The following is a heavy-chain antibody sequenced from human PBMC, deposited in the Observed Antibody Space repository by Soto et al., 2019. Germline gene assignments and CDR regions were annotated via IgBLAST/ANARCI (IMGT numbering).Heavy chain of an antibody. Sequence: QVQLQESGPGLVKPSQTLSLTCTVSGGSISSGGYYWSWIRQHPGKGLEWIGYIYYSGSTYYNPSLKSRVTLSVDTSKNRFSRTLSSVTAADTAVYYCARVPNWNDYHTWFDPWGQGTLVTVSS. CDR1: GGSISSGGYY. CDR3: ARVPNWNDYHTWFDP. D-gene: IGHD1-20*01. V-gene: IGHV4-31*03. J-gene: IGHJ5*02. CDR2: IYYSGST.